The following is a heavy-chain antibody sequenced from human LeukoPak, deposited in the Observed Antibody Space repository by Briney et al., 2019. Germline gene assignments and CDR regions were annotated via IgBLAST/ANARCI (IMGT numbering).Heavy chain of an antibody. CDR3: ARAGYPSIAAAGTAPYFDY. Sequence: PGGSLRLSCAASGFTFSDYYMSWIRQAPGKGLEWVSYISSSGSTIYYADSVKGRFTISRDNAKNSLYLQMNSLRAEDTAVYYCARAGYPSIAAAGTAPYFDYWGQGTLVTVSS. V-gene: IGHV3-11*04. D-gene: IGHD6-13*01. J-gene: IGHJ4*02. CDR1: GFTFSDYY. CDR2: ISSSGSTI.